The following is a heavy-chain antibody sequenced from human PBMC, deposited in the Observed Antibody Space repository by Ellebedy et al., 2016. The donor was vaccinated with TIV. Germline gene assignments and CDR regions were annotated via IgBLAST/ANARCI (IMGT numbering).Heavy chain of an antibody. CDR1: GYSFTSYW. Sequence: GESLKISCKASGYSFTSYWIGWVRQMPGKGLEWMGHIYPGDSNTASSPSFQGQVTIPADKSISSAYLQWSSLKASDTAMYYCVRGPLGYCSGGSCSADYWGQGTLVTVSS. CDR2: IYPGDSNT. D-gene: IGHD2-15*01. CDR3: VRGPLGYCSGGSCSADY. J-gene: IGHJ4*02. V-gene: IGHV5-51*01.